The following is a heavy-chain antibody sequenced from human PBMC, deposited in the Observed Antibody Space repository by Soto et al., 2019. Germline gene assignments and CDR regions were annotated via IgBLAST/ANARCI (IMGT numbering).Heavy chain of an antibody. V-gene: IGHV3-48*02. CDR1: GFTFSSYS. CDR2: ISSSSSTI. Sequence: EVQLVESGGGLVQPGGSLRLSCAASGFTFSSYSMNWVRQAPGKGLEWVSYISSSSSTIYYADSVKGRFTISRDNAKNSLYLHMNSLRDEDTAVYYCARAPWRSPQGHWGQGTLVTVSS. CDR3: ARAPWRSPQGH. D-gene: IGHD1-1*01. J-gene: IGHJ1*01.